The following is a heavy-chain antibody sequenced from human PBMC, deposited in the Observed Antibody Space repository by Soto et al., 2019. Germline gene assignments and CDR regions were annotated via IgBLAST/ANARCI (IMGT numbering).Heavy chain of an antibody. J-gene: IGHJ4*02. D-gene: IGHD3-22*01. V-gene: IGHV1-69*13. Sequence: SVKVSCKASGDTFTIFAISWVRQAPGQGLEWMGGIIPTIGTANYAQKFQGRVTITADESTSTAYMELSSLRSEDTAVYYCARDYDSSGKLDYWGQGTLVTVSS. CDR3: ARDYDSSGKLDY. CDR1: GDTFTIFA. CDR2: IIPTIGTA.